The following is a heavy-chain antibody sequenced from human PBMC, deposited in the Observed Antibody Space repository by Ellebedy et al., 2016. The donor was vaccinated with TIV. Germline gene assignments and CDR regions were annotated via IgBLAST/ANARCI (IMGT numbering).Heavy chain of an antibody. CDR1: GFTFSSYE. V-gene: IGHV3-48*03. CDR3: AREVDYYEGKTWIWGYFDY. CDR2: ISSSGSTI. D-gene: IGHD3-22*01. J-gene: IGHJ4*02. Sequence: GESLKISCAASGFTFSSYEMNWVRQAPGKGLEWVSYISSSGSTIYYADSVKGRFTISRDNAKNSLYLQMNSLRDDDTAVYYCAREVDYYEGKTWIWGYFDYWGQGTLVTVSS.